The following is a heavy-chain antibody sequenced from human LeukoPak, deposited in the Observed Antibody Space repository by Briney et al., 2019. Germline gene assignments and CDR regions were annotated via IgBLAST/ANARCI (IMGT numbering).Heavy chain of an antibody. Sequence: PGGSLRLSCVVSGSTSSNHWMSWVRQAPGKGLEWVATISPSGNDKYYLDSVKGRFTISRDNSKNTLYLQMNSLRAEDTAVYYCAIAAAAPDGLDYWGQGTLVTVSS. V-gene: IGHV3-7*01. J-gene: IGHJ4*02. D-gene: IGHD6-13*01. CDR3: AIAAAAPDGLDY. CDR2: ISPSGNDK. CDR1: GSTSSNHW.